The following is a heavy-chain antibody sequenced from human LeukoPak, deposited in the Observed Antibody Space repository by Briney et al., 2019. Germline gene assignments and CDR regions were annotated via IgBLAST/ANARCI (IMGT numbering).Heavy chain of an antibody. CDR2: MSPNSGDT. Sequence: ASVKVSCKASGYTFTTHDINWVRQATGQGLEWLGWMSPNSGDTGYAQKFQGRVTVTRDTSTSTVHMELSGLRSEDTAVYYCARDQEGFDYWGQGTLVTVSS. CDR1: GYTFTTHD. V-gene: IGHV1-8*01. J-gene: IGHJ4*02. CDR3: ARDQEGFDY.